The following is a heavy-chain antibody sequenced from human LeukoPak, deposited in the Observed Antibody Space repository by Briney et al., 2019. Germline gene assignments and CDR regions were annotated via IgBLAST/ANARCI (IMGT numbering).Heavy chain of an antibody. CDR1: GYSFTSYW. D-gene: IGHD6-19*01. J-gene: IGHJ2*01. V-gene: IGHV5-51*01. Sequence: GESLKISCKGSGYSFTSYWIGWVRQMPGKGLEWMGIIYPGDSDTRYSPSFQGQVTISADKSISTAYLQWSSLKASDTAMYYCARTPRTRIAAAGKKGIAVAGTWYFDLWGRGTLVTVSS. CDR2: IYPGDSDT. CDR3: ARTPRTRIAAAGKKGIAVAGTWYFDL.